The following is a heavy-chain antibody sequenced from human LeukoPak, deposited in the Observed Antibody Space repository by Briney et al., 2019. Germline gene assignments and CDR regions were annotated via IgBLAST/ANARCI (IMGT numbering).Heavy chain of an antibody. D-gene: IGHD3-22*01. Sequence: GGSLRLSCAASGFTFSSYSMNWVRQAPGKGLEWVSYISSSSSTIYYADSVKGRFTISRDSAKNSLYLQMNSLRAEDTAVYYCAREARYYDSSGYPLLFQHWGQGTLVTVSS. V-gene: IGHV3-48*01. CDR3: AREARYYDSSGYPLLFQH. CDR1: GFTFSSYS. J-gene: IGHJ1*01. CDR2: ISSSSSTI.